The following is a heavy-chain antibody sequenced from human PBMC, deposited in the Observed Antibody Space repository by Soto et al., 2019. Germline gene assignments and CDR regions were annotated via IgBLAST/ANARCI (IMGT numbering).Heavy chain of an antibody. D-gene: IGHD1-26*01. CDR3: AKHGGSYSNYFDY. CDR2: ISYDGSNK. CDR1: GFTFSSYG. J-gene: IGHJ4*02. Sequence: PGGSLSLSCAASGFTFSSYGMHWVRQAPGKGLEWVAVISYDGSNKYYADSVKGRFTISRDNSKNTLYLQMNSLRAEDTAVYYCAKHGGSYSNYFDYWGQGT. V-gene: IGHV3-30*18.